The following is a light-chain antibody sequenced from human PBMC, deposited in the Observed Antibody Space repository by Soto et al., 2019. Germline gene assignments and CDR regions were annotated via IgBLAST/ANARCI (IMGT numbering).Light chain of an antibody. CDR3: QQYGGSPYT. CDR2: GAS. CDR1: QSVRSSY. Sequence: EIVLTQSPGTLSLSPGERATLSCRASQSVRSSYLAWYQQRPGQAPRLLIYGASSRATGIPDRFSGSGSGTDFTLTIARLEPEDFAVYYCQQYGGSPYTFGRGTKLEIK. J-gene: IGKJ2*01. V-gene: IGKV3-20*01.